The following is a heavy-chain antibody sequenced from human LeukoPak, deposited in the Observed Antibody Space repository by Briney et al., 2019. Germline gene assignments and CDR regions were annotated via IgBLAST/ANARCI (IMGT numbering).Heavy chain of an antibody. D-gene: IGHD4-17*01. CDR1: GGSISSSSYY. Sequence: SETLSLTCTVPGGSISSSSYYWGWIRQPPGKGLEWIGSIYYSGSTYYNPSLESRVTISVDTSKNQFSLKLSSVTAADTAVYYCARHTVTTSPYFDYWGQGTLVTVSS. V-gene: IGHV4-39*01. J-gene: IGHJ4*02. CDR2: IYYSGST. CDR3: ARHTVTTSPYFDY.